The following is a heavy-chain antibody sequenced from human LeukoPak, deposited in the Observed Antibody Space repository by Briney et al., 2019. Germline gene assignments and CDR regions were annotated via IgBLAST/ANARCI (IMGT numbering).Heavy chain of an antibody. CDR1: GFTFSSYA. CDR3: AKSFPLPARLGYCSGGSCPFDY. Sequence: PGGSLRLSCAASGFTFSSYAMSWVRQAPGKGLEWVAFIRYDGSNKYYADSVKGRFTISRDNSKNTLYLQMNSLRAEDTAVYYCAKSFPLPARLGYCSGGSCPFDYWGQGTLVTVSS. D-gene: IGHD2-15*01. J-gene: IGHJ4*02. V-gene: IGHV3-30*02. CDR2: IRYDGSNK.